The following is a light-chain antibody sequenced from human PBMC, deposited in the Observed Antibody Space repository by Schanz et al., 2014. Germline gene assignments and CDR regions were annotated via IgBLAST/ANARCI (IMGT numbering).Light chain of an antibody. CDR1: SSDVGGYNY. Sequence: QSALTQPPSASGSPGQSVTISCTGTSSDVGGYNYVSWYQQHPGKAPKLMIYEVSKWPSGVPDRFSGSKSGNTASLTVSGLQAEDEADYYCSSYTSSSTPQWVFGGGTKLTVL. CDR2: EVS. V-gene: IGLV2-8*01. J-gene: IGLJ3*02. CDR3: SSYTSSSTPQWV.